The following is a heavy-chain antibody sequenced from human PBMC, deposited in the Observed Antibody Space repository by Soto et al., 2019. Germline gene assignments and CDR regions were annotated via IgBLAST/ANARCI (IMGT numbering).Heavy chain of an antibody. D-gene: IGHD3-22*01. CDR3: VKTVTHGYYFLGS. J-gene: IGHJ4*02. CDR1: GFTFSSYA. Sequence: DVQLLESGGDLVQPGESLRLSCVASGFTFSSYAMNWVRQAPGMGLEWVSTISGSGGSIYYADSVKGRFAISRDNSKNSLSPPTSYLRIEYPAIYYCVKTVTHGYYFLGSWGQGTLV. V-gene: IGHV3-23*01. CDR2: ISGSGGSI.